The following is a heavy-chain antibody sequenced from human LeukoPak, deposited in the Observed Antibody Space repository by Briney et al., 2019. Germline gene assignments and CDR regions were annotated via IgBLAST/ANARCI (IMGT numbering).Heavy chain of an antibody. Sequence: SETLSLTCTVSGGSISSYYWSWIRQPPGKGLEWIGYIYYSGSTNYNPSLKSRVTISVDTSKNQFSLKLSSVTAADTAVYYCARTTHYYDSSGYSYYFDYWGQGTLVTVSS. J-gene: IGHJ4*02. V-gene: IGHV4-59*01. CDR1: GGSISSYY. CDR2: IYYSGST. CDR3: ARTTHYYDSSGYSYYFDY. D-gene: IGHD3-22*01.